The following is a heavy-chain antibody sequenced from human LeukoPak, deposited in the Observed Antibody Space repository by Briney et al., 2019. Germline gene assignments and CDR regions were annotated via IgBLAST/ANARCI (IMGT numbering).Heavy chain of an antibody. V-gene: IGHV1-18*01. Sequence: ASVKVSCKASGYTFTNYGISWVRQDPGQGLEWMGWISAYNGNTNYVQKLQDRVTLTTDTSTSTAYMELRSLRSDDTAVYYCARDDVATVNLVGFDYWGQGTLVTVSS. CDR2: ISAYNGNT. CDR3: ARDDVATVNLVGFDY. J-gene: IGHJ4*02. D-gene: IGHD5-12*01. CDR1: GYTFTNYG.